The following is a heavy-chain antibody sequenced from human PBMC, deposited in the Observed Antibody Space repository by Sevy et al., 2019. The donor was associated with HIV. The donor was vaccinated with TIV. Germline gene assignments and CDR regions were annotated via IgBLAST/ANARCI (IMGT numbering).Heavy chain of an antibody. CDR3: ARYFDWTDLGFDY. D-gene: IGHD3-9*01. Sequence: SETLSLTCTVSGGSISSSSYYWGWIRQPPGKGLEWIGSIYYSGSTYYNPSLKSRVTISVDTSKNQFSLKLGSVTAAETAVYYCARYFDWTDLGFDYWGQGTLVTVSS. CDR1: GGSISSSSYY. CDR2: IYYSGST. V-gene: IGHV4-39*01. J-gene: IGHJ4*02.